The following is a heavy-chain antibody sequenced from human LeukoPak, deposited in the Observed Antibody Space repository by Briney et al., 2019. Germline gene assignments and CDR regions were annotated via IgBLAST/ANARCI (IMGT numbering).Heavy chain of an antibody. CDR3: ARLERHALIDY. D-gene: IGHD6-25*01. J-gene: IGHJ4*02. Sequence: SETLSLTCTVSAGSISSSSYYWGWIRQPPGKGLEWIGSIYYSGSTYYNPSLKSRVTISVDTSKNQFSLKLSSVTAADTAVYYCARLERHALIDYWGQGTLVTVSS. V-gene: IGHV4-39*01. CDR1: AGSISSSSYY. CDR2: IYYSGST.